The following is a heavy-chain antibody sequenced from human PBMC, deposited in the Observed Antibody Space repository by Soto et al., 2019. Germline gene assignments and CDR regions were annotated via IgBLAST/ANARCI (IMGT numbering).Heavy chain of an antibody. CDR2: INPNSGNT. CDR3: SRGHYGFDP. D-gene: IGHD4-17*01. J-gene: IGHJ5*02. V-gene: IGHV1-8*01. Sequence: ASVKVSCKASGYTFTNYDITWVRQATGQGLAWMGWINPNSGNTAYAQNFQGRVPMTRDASISTAYMELSFLRSGYTAVDYCSRGHYGFDPWGHGTLIP. CDR1: GYTFTNYD.